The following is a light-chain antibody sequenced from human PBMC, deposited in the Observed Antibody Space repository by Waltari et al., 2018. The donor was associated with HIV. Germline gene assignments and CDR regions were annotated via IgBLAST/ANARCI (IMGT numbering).Light chain of an antibody. J-gene: IGLJ1*01. CDR2: SNN. CDR3: AAWDDSLNGFYV. Sequence: QSVLTQPPSASGTPGQRVTISCSGSSSNIGRNPVNWYQQLPGTAPKLLIYSNNQRPSGVPDRFSGSKSGTSASLAISGLQSEDEADYYCAAWDDSLNGFYVFGTGTKVTVL. V-gene: IGLV1-44*01. CDR1: SSNIGRNP.